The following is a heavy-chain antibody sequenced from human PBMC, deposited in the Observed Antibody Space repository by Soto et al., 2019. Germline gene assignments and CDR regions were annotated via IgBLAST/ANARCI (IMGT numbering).Heavy chain of an antibody. V-gene: IGHV3-15*05. CDR3: TTGYSDAWHDHF. CDR1: GFTFRDAW. J-gene: IGHJ4*01. CDR2: ITNRHDGARP. Sequence: GGSLRLSCAASGFTFRDAWMNWVRQAPGRGLEWVGRITNRHDGARPDYSASVKGRFTISRDDSRDTLYVQMSSLMTEDSAIYYCTTGYSDAWHDHFWGHGTRVTVSS. D-gene: IGHD1-1*01.